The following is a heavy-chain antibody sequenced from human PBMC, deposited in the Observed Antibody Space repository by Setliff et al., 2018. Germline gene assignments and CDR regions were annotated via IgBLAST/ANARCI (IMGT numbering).Heavy chain of an antibody. Sequence: ASVKVSCKASGYTFTGYNMHWVRQAPGQGLEWMGRINPNSGGTNCAQKFQGRVTMTRDTSISTAYMELSRLRSDDTAVYYCAREEVGRYSSGWYISSDNWFDPWGQGTLVTVSS. D-gene: IGHD6-19*01. V-gene: IGHV1-2*06. CDR2: INPNSGGT. CDR1: GYTFTGYN. J-gene: IGHJ5*02. CDR3: AREEVGRYSSGWYISSDNWFDP.